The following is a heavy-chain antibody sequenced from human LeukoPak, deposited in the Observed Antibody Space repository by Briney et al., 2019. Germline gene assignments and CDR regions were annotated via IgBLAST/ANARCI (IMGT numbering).Heavy chain of an antibody. Sequence: GGSLRLSCAASGFTFSNYGMRWVRQAPGKGLEWVSAISGSGGTTYYADSVKGRFTISRDNSKKTMYLQMKSLRAEDTAVYYCARESSTSPYYYYYYMDVWGKGTTVTISS. CDR1: GFTFSNYG. D-gene: IGHD2-2*01. V-gene: IGHV3-23*01. CDR2: ISGSGGTT. J-gene: IGHJ6*03. CDR3: ARESSTSPYYYYYYMDV.